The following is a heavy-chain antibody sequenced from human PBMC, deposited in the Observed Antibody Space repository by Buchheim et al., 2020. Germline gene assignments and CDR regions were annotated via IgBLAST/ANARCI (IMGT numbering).Heavy chain of an antibody. CDR2: IYYSGST. Sequence: QLQLQESGPGLVKPSETLSLTCTVSGGSISSSSYYWGWIRQPPGKGLEWIGSIYYSGSTYYNPSLKSRVTISVDTSNNQFPLKLSSVTAADTAVYYCESFPLTRGAAAGSHYFDYWGQGTL. D-gene: IGHD6-13*01. J-gene: IGHJ4*02. CDR1: GGSISSSSYY. V-gene: IGHV4-39*01. CDR3: ESFPLTRGAAAGSHYFDY.